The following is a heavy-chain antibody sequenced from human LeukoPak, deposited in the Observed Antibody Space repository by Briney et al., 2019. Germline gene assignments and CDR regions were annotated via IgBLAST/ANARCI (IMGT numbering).Heavy chain of an antibody. CDR1: GGTFSSYA. Sequence: SVKVSCKASGGTFSSYAISWVRQAPGQGLEWMGGIIPIFGAANYAQKFQGRVTITSDESTSTAYMELLSLRAEDTAVSYCARPTGTSHHSPQEPIDLYFDLWGRGTLVTVSS. CDR3: ARPTGTSHHSPQEPIDLYFDL. V-gene: IGHV1-69*01. D-gene: IGHD4-23*01. CDR2: IIPIFGAA. J-gene: IGHJ2*01.